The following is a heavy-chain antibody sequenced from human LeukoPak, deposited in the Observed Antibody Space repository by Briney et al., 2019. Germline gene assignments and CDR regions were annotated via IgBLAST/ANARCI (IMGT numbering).Heavy chain of an antibody. D-gene: IGHD7-27*01. V-gene: IGHV4-4*07. CDR2: IYLSGST. Sequence: NSSETLSLTCTVSGGSISSYFWSWIRQPAGKGLEWIGRIYLSGSTIYNPSLKSRVTMSVDTSKNQFSLKLSSVTAADTAVYYCARAEVLLGAFDIWGQGTMVTVSS. CDR3: ARAEVLLGAFDI. J-gene: IGHJ3*02. CDR1: GGSISSYF.